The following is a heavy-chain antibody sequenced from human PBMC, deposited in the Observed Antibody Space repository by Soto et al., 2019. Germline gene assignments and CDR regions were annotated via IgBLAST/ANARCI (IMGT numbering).Heavy chain of an antibody. V-gene: IGHV1-46*01. Sequence: QVQLVQSGAEVKKPGASVKVSCMASGYAFSNNFMHWVRQAPAQGLEWMGVIKPTTGLTSNAQKFQGRITMTSDTSSSTAYMELSSLRSEDTAVYYCARALRNGYFYGMDIWGQGTTVTVSS. D-gene: IGHD2-8*01. CDR3: ARALRNGYFYGMDI. CDR2: IKPTTGLT. J-gene: IGHJ6*02. CDR1: GYAFSNNF.